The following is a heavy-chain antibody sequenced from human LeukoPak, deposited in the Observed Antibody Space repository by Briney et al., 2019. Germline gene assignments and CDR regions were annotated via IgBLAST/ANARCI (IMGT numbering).Heavy chain of an antibody. J-gene: IGHJ4*02. CDR1: GFTFSAYS. CDR2: ISSSSSYV. CDR3: ARGGDFWSGPPRLEDY. D-gene: IGHD3-3*01. V-gene: IGHV3-21*01. Sequence: GGSLRLSCAASGFTFSAYSMNWVRQAPGKGLEWVSSISSSSSYVYYADSVKGRFTISRDNAKNSLYLQMNSLRAEDTAVYYCARGGDFWSGPPRLEDYWGQGTLVTVSS.